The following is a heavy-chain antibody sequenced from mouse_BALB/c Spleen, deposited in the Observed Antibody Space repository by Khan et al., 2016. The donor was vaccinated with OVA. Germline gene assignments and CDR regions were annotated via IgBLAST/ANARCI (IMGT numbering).Heavy chain of an antibody. V-gene: IGHV2-6-5*01. CDR3: AKGVWSYYYTLDY. CDR1: GFSLSDYG. J-gene: IGHJ4*01. Sequence: QVQLKQSGPGLVAPSQNLSITCTVSGFSLSDYGVSWIRQPPGKGLEWLGVIWGGGSTYYNSALKSRLSISKDNSKSQVFLKRSSLQSDDTAMFYCAKGVWSYYYTLDYWGQGTSVTVSS. CDR2: IWGGGST.